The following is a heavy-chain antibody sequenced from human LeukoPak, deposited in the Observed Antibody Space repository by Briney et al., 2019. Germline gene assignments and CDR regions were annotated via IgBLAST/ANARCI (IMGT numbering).Heavy chain of an antibody. CDR1: GFTFSSYS. V-gene: IGHV3-21*01. Sequence: GGSLRLSCAASGFTFSSYSMNWVRQAPGKGLEWVSSISSSSSYTYYADSVKGRFTISRDNAKNSLYLQMNSLRAEDTAVYYCARDGEYSDYGVFDIWGQGTMVTVSS. CDR2: ISSSSSYT. CDR3: ARDGEYSDYGVFDI. J-gene: IGHJ3*02. D-gene: IGHD4-17*01.